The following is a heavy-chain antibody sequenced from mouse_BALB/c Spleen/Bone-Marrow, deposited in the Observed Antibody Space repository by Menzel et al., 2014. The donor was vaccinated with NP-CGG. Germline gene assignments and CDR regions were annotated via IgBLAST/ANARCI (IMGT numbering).Heavy chain of an antibody. Sequence: QVQLQQSGAELVKPGASVKLSCKTSGYTFTSYYLYWGQQRPGQGLEWFGELNPSNGGTNFNEKFKNKATLTVDKSSSTAYMQLSSLTSDESAVYYCSQGRRDAMDYWVQGTSVTVSS. J-gene: IGHJ4*01. CDR3: SQGRRDAMDY. V-gene: IGHV1S81*02. CDR2: LNPSNGGT. CDR1: GYTFTSYY.